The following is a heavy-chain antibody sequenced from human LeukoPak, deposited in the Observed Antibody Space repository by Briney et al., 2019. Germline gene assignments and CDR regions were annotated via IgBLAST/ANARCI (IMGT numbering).Heavy chain of an antibody. CDR3: ARVTGYMVEDYFDY. CDR1: GDSIGTYY. CDR2: IFYSGST. D-gene: IGHD6-13*01. Sequence: KSSETLSLTCTVSGDSIGTYYWSWIRQPPGKGLEWIGYIFYSGSTNYSPSLKSRVTVSVDTSKNQFSLKLRSVTAADTAVYYCARVTGYMVEDYFDYWGQGTLVTVSS. J-gene: IGHJ4*02. V-gene: IGHV4-59*01.